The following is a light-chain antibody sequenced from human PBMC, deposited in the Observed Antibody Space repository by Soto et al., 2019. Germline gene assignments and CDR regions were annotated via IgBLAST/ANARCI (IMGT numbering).Light chain of an antibody. CDR2: AAS. V-gene: IGKV1-27*01. CDR3: QKQGRDPV. J-gene: IGKJ3*01. CDR1: QAIRNF. Sequence: DIQMTQSPPSLSASVGDRVTITCRASQAIRNFVAWYQQKPGKAPKLLIYAASTLQSGVPARFSGRGAGTDFTLTICSLQPEGVATYACQKQGRDPVFGPGINVEIK.